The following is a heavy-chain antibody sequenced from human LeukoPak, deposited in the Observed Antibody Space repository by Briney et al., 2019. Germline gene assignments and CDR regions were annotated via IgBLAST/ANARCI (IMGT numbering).Heavy chain of an antibody. CDR1: GGTFSSYT. J-gene: IGHJ4*02. V-gene: IGHV1-69*04. CDR3: AGDTAPYSTDY. CDR2: IIPILGIA. Sequence: SVKVSCKASGGTFSSYTISWVRHAPGQGLEWMVRIIPILGIANYAQKFHGRVTITADKSTSTAYMELSSLRSEDTAVYHCAGDTAPYSTDYWGQGTLVTVSS. D-gene: IGHD4-11*01.